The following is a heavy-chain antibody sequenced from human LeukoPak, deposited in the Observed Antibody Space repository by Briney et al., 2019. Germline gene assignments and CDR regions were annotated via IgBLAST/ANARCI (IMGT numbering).Heavy chain of an antibody. J-gene: IGHJ5*02. Sequence: GGSLRLSCAASGFTFRSHATNWVRQAPGKGLEWVSSIGGVGASTYYADSVKGRFTISRDNSKNTLYLQMDSLRAEDTALYYCAKAAYGDYVNWFDPWGQGILVIVSS. CDR3: AKAAYGDYVNWFDP. CDR1: GFTFRSHA. D-gene: IGHD4-17*01. V-gene: IGHV3-23*01. CDR2: IGGVGAST.